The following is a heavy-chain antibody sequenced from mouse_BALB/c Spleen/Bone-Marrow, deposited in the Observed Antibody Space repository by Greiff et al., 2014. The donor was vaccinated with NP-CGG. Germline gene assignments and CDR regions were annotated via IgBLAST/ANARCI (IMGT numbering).Heavy chain of an antibody. D-gene: IGHD1-1*01. V-gene: IGHV4-1*02. CDR1: GFDFSRYW. J-gene: IGHJ1*01. CDR2: INPDSSTI. CDR3: ARLNYYGNLFV. Sequence: EVQRVESGGGLVQPGGSLKLSCAASGFDFSRYWMSWVRQVPGKGLEWIGEINPDSSTINYTPSLKDKFIISRDNAKNTLYLQISKVRSEDTALYYCARLNYYGNLFVWGAGTTVTVSS.